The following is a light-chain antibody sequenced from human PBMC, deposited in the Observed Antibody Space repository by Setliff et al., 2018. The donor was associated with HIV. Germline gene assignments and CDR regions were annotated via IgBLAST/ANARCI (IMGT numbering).Light chain of an antibody. CDR1: SRDVGGGSNY. CDR3: NSFTSTTIYV. V-gene: IGLV2-14*03. J-gene: IGLJ1*01. Sequence: QSALAQPASVSGSPGQSITISCTGTSRDVGGGSNYVSWYQPHPGQAPKLIILAVTKRPSGVSTRFSCSRSGNTASLTISGLHAEDEADYYCNSFTSTTIYVFGTGTKVTVL. CDR2: AVT.